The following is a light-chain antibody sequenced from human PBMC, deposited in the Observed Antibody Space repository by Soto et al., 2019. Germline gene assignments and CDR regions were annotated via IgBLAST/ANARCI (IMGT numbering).Light chain of an antibody. CDR2: DDN. CDR1: SGSIADNY. V-gene: IGLV6-57*03. CDR3: QSYDSSDVV. J-gene: IGLJ2*01. Sequence: NFMLTQPHSVSESPGKTVTISCTRSSGSIADNYVQWYQQRPGSAPTTVIYDDNLRPSGVPDRFSGSIDSSSNSASLTISGLKTEDEADYYCQSYDSSDVVFGGGTQLTVL.